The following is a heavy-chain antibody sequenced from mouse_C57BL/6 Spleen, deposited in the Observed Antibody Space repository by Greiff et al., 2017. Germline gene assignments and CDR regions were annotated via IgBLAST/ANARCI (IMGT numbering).Heavy chain of an antibody. CDR3: ARGTTVEGDAMDY. J-gene: IGHJ4*01. CDR2: INYDGSST. D-gene: IGHD1-1*01. V-gene: IGHV5-16*01. CDR1: GFTFSDYY. Sequence: DVHLVESEGGLVQPGSSMKLSCTASGFTFSDYYMAWVRQVPEKGLEWVANINYDGSSTYYLDSLKSRFIISRDNAKNILYLQMSSLKSEDTATYYCARGTTVEGDAMDYWGQGTSVTVSS.